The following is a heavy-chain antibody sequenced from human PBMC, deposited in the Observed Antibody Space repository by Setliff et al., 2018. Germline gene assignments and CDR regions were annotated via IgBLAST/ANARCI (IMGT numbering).Heavy chain of an antibody. CDR1: GGSIAGGDYY. CDR2: INDSGSS. Sequence: SETLSLTCIVSGGSIAGGDYYWTWIREHPGKGLEWIGSINDSGSSYYNPSLKSRVTISLDTPKNQFSLKLNSVTAADTAVYYCARGAYIGLDYWGQGTLVTVSS. V-gene: IGHV4-31*03. J-gene: IGHJ4*02. D-gene: IGHD4-4*01. CDR3: ARGAYIGLDY.